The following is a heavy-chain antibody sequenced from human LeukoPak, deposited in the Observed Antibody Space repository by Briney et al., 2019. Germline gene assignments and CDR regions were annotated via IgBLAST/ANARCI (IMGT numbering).Heavy chain of an antibody. CDR1: GFTFSSYW. CDR3: AKDSRAYSYGSTIDY. J-gene: IGHJ4*02. D-gene: IGHD5-18*01. CDR2: IKQEGSEK. Sequence: PGGSLRLSCAASGFTFSSYWMSRVRQAPGKGLEWVANIKQEGSEKNYVDSVKGRFTISRDNSKNTLYLQMNSLRAEDTAVYYCAKDSRAYSYGSTIDYWGQGTLVTVSS. V-gene: IGHV3-7*01.